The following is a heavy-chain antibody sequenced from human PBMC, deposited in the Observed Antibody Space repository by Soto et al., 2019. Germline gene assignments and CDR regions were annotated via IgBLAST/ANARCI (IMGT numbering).Heavy chain of an antibody. CDR1: GGTFSSYA. Sequence: QVQRVQSGAEVKKPGSSVKFSCKASGGTFSSYAISWVRQAPGQGLEWMGGIIPIFGTANYAQKFQGRVTITADESTSTAYMELSSLRSEDTAVYYCARGPYNYDILTGYPDYWGQGTLVTVSS. CDR3: ARGPYNYDILTGYPDY. J-gene: IGHJ4*02. V-gene: IGHV1-69*01. D-gene: IGHD3-9*01. CDR2: IIPIFGTA.